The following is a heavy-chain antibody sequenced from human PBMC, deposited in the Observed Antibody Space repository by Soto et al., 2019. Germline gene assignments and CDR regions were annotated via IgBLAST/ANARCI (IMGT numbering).Heavy chain of an antibody. V-gene: IGHV1-2*06. CDR3: AKIEGSASSTGD. J-gene: IGHJ4*02. CDR1: GYPFANYY. Sequence: QVQVVQSGPEGRIPGASVKVSCKTSGYPFANYYVHWVRQAPGKGLEWLGRINPKRGDTVYAQKFRGRVTLTMDISITTVYMELSRLTSDDTAVYYCAKIEGSASSTGDWGPGTLVTISS. CDR2: INPKRGDT. D-gene: IGHD6-6*01.